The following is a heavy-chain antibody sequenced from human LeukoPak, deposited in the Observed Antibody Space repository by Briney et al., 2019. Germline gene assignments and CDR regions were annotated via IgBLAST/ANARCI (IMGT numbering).Heavy chain of an antibody. V-gene: IGHV4-59*01. J-gene: IGHJ5*02. CDR2: IYYSGST. CDR1: GGSFSGYY. CDR3: ARAKTYYDFWSGYFWFDP. Sequence: SETLSLTCAVYGGSFSGYYWSWIRQPPGKGLEWIGYIYYSGSTNYNPSLKSRVTISVDTSKNQFSLKLSSVTAADTAVYYCARAKTYYDFWSGYFWFDPWGQGTLVTVSS. D-gene: IGHD3-3*01.